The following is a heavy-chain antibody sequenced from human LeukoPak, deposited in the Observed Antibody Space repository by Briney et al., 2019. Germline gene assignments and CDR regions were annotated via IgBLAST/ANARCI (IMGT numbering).Heavy chain of an antibody. CDR2: ISSSSSYI. CDR1: GFTFSSYS. D-gene: IGHD3-10*01. CDR3: ARDLDYYGSGSYYNDNWFDP. J-gene: IGHJ5*02. Sequence: GGSLRLSCAASGFTFSSYSMNWVRQAPGKGLEWVSSISSSSSYIYYADSVKGRFTISRDNAKNSLYLQMNSLRAEDTAVYYCARDLDYYGSGSYYNDNWFDPWGQGTLVTVSS. V-gene: IGHV3-21*01.